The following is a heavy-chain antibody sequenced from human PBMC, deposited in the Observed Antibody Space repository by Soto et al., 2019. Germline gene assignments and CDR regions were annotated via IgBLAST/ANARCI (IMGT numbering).Heavy chain of an antibody. CDR1: GYSFTSYW. V-gene: IGHV5-10-1*01. Sequence: PGESLKISCKGSGYSFTSYWISWVRQMPGKGLEWMGRIDPSDSYTNYSPSFQGHVTISADKSISTAYLQWSSLKASDTAMYYCARHRRAHYYYDSSGSRLFDYWGQGTLVTVS. D-gene: IGHD3-22*01. J-gene: IGHJ4*02. CDR3: ARHRRAHYYYDSSGSRLFDY. CDR2: IDPSDSYT.